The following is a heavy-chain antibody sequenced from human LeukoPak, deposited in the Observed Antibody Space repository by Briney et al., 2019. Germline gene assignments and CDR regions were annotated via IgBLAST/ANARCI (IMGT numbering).Heavy chain of an antibody. CDR2: IIPIFGTA. D-gene: IGHD3-10*01. V-gene: IGHV1-69*13. CDR1: GGTFSGYA. J-gene: IGHJ6*04. Sequence: SVKVSCKASGGTFSGYAISWVRQAPGQGLEWMGGIIPIFGTANYAQKFQGRVTITADESTSTAYMELSSLRSEDTAVYYCARDSTTMVRGINYYYGMDVWGKGATVTVSS. CDR3: ARDSTTMVRGINYYYGMDV.